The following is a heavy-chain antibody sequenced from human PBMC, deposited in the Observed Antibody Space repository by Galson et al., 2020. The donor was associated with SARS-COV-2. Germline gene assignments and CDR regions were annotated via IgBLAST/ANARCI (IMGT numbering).Heavy chain of an antibody. V-gene: IGHV3-21*01. CDR1: GFTFTRHT. D-gene: IGHD2-2*01. Sequence: KIGESLKISCAASGFTFTRHTMNWVRQAPGKGLEWVSSISSSSNFIYYADSVKGRFSVSRDNAKNSLYLQMESLRAEDTAVYYCAREGRYCSTTSCTYYFDYWGQGALVTVSS. CDR2: ISSSSNFI. CDR3: AREGRYCSTTSCTYYFDY. J-gene: IGHJ4*02.